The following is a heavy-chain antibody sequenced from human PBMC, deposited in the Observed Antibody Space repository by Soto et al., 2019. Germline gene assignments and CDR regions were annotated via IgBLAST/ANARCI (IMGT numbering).Heavy chain of an antibody. CDR1: GFSISSYY. D-gene: IGHD6-6*01. J-gene: IGHJ4*02. CDR3: ARSSLAATGKPYYFDN. V-gene: IGHV4-59*01. CDR2: VSYSGNT. Sequence: SETLSLTCTVSGFSISSYYWSWIRQPPGNGLEWIGYVSYSGNTNYNPSLKSRATISVDTSRNQFSLKMNSVTAADTAVYYCARSSLAATGKPYYFDNWGQGTLVTVSS.